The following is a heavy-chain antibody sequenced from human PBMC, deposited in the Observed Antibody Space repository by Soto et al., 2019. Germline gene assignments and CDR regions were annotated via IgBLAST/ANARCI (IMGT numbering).Heavy chain of an antibody. J-gene: IGHJ4*02. Sequence: VQLLESGGSLVQPGGSLTLSCAASGFPFSSYAMSWVRQTPEKGLEWVAGISGGGNDSYYADFVQGRFTFSRDNSRNILYLQMNSLRADDTAMYFCARSPFMVAPDNEPFDYWGQGTLVTVSS. V-gene: IGHV3-23*01. CDR2: ISGGGNDS. D-gene: IGHD5-12*01. CDR1: GFPFSSYA. CDR3: ARSPFMVAPDNEPFDY.